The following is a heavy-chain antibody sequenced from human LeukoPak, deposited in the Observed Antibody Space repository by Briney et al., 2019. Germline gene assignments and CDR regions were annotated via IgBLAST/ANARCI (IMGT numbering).Heavy chain of an antibody. Sequence: GGSRKVSGQGSGSSFTSYWIGWVRKLPGKGLEWMGIIYPGDSDTRYSPSFQGEVTISSNKSISTAYRQWSSLKASDTAMYYCARLQDYGDYIDYWGQGTLVTVSS. V-gene: IGHV5-51*01. CDR3: ARLQDYGDYIDY. CDR1: GSSFTSYW. J-gene: IGHJ4*02. D-gene: IGHD4-17*01. CDR2: IYPGDSDT.